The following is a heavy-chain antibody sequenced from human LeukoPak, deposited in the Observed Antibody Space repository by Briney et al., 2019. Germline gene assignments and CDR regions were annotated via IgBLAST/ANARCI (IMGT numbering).Heavy chain of an antibody. D-gene: IGHD6-13*01. J-gene: IGHJ4*02. CDR1: GFTFSSYG. CDR2: IWYDGSNK. Sequence: GGSLRLSCAASGFTFSSYGMHWVRQAPGKGLEWVAVIWYDGSNKYYADSVRGRSTISRDNSKNTLYLQMDGLRVEDTAVYYCARGPIAAASTGNRNEDYWGQGTLVTVSS. V-gene: IGHV3-33*01. CDR3: ARGPIAAASTGNRNEDY.